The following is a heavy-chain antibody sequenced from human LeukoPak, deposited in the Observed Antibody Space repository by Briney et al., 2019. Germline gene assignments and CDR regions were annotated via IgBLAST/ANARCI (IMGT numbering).Heavy chain of an antibody. D-gene: IGHD3-10*01. V-gene: IGHV3-33*01. CDR2: IWYDGSNK. Sequence: TGGSLRLSCAASGFTFSSYGMHWVRQAPGKGLKWVAAIWYDGSNKYYADSVKGRFTISRDNSKNTLYLQMNSLRAEDTAVYYCARAQYYGSGSYYWYFDLWGRGTLVTVSS. CDR1: GFTFSSYG. CDR3: ARAQYYGSGSYYWYFDL. J-gene: IGHJ2*01.